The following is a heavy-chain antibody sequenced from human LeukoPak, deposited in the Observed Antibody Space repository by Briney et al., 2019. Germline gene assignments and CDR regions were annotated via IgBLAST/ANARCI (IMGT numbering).Heavy chain of an antibody. V-gene: IGHV1-2*06. Sequence: ASVKVSCKASGYTFTGYYLHWVRQAPGQGLEWMGRINPNSGGTNYAQKFQGRVTMTRDTSISTVYMELSRLRFDDTAVYYCAREYVPRILVLGYWGQETLVTVSS. CDR1: GYTFTGYY. CDR3: AREYVPRILVLGY. D-gene: IGHD2-8*02. CDR2: INPNSGGT. J-gene: IGHJ4*02.